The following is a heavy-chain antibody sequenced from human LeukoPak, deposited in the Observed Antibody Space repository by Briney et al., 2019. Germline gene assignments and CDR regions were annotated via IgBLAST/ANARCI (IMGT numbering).Heavy chain of an antibody. V-gene: IGHV1-69*05. CDR2: IIPIFGTA. D-gene: IGHD5-24*01. J-gene: IGHJ4*02. CDR1: GGTFSSYA. Sequence: VASVKVSCKASGGTFSSYAISWVRQAPGQGLEWMGGIIPIFGTANYAQKFQGRVTITTDESTSTAYMELSSLRSEDTAVYYCARRDGYNYFDYWGQGTLVTVSS. CDR3: ARRDGYNYFDY.